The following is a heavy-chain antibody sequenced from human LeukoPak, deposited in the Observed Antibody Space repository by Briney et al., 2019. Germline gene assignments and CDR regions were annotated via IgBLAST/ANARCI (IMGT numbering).Heavy chain of an antibody. CDR2: INTNTGNP. V-gene: IGHV7-4-1*02. D-gene: IGHD6-19*01. CDR3: ATDLKKGDSGCFDY. Sequence: ASVKVSCKASGYTFTSSALNWVRQAPGQGLEWMGSINTNTGNPTYAQGFTGRFVFSLDTSVSTAYLHISSLEAEDTAIYYCATDLKKGDSGCFDYWGQGTLVTVSS. J-gene: IGHJ4*02. CDR1: GYTFTSSA.